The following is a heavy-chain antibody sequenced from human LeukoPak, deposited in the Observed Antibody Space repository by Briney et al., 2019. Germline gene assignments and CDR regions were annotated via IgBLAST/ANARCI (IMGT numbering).Heavy chain of an antibody. CDR1: GFSFSGYS. CDR3: ARDHSFGWPTFDY. Sequence: PAGSLRLSCAAAGFSFSGYSMNWVRQAPGKGLEWVSFISKSGSNIYYTDSVRGRFTISRDNDGNSMYLQMNSLRDEDTSVYYRARDHSFGWPTFDYLGQGTLVTVSS. J-gene: IGHJ4*02. CDR2: ISKSGSNI. D-gene: IGHD6-19*01. V-gene: IGHV3-48*02.